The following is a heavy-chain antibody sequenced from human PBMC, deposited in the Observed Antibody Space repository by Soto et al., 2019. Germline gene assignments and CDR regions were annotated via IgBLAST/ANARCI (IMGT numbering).Heavy chain of an antibody. CDR2: IIPIFGTA. D-gene: IGHD3-3*01. CDR3: AREAPYRMEWSE. J-gene: IGHJ4*02. V-gene: IGHV1-69*13. CDR1: GGTFSSYA. Sequence: SVKVSCQASGGTFSSYAISWVRQAPGQGLEWMGGIIPIFGTANYAQKFQGRVTITADESTSTAYMELSSLRSEDTAVYYCAREAPYRMEWSEWGQGTLVTVSS.